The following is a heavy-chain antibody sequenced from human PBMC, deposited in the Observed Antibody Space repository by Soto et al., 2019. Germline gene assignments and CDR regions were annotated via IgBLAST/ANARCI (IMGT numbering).Heavy chain of an antibody. Sequence: ETLSLTCAAYVGSFSGYYWSWIRQPPGKGLEWIGYIYYSGSTNYNPSLKSRVTISVDTSKNQFSLKLSSVTAADTAVYYCARETPSLYGSGTIDYWGQGTLVTVSS. V-gene: IGHV4-59*01. CDR1: VGSFSGYY. J-gene: IGHJ4*02. D-gene: IGHD3-10*01. CDR2: IYYSGST. CDR3: ARETPSLYGSGTIDY.